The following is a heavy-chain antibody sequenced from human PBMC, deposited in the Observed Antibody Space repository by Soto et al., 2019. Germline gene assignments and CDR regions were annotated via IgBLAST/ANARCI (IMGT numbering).Heavy chain of an antibody. J-gene: IGHJ2*01. Sequence: QVQLVKSGAEVKKPGASVKVSCKASGYTFTSYAMHWVRQAPGQRLEWMGWSNAGNGNTKYSQTFQGRVTITRDTSASTAYMELSSLRSEDTAVYYCARGGSLYWYFDLWGRGTLVTVSS. CDR2: SNAGNGNT. CDR3: ARGGSLYWYFDL. V-gene: IGHV1-3*01. D-gene: IGHD1-26*01. CDR1: GYTFTSYA.